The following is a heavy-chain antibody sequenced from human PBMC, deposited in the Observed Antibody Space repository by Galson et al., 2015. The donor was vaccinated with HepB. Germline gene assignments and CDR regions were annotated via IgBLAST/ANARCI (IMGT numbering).Heavy chain of an antibody. D-gene: IGHD6-13*01. CDR3: ARVSGEIVSRSSWYRGWFDP. V-gene: IGHV3-64*01. J-gene: IGHJ5*02. CDR1: GFTFSSYA. CDR2: TSSNGGST. Sequence: SLRLSCAASGFTFSSYAMHWVRQPPGKGLEYVSATSSNGGSTYYANSVKGRFTISRDNSKNTLYLQMGSLRAEDMAVYYCARVSGEIVSRSSWYRGWFDPWGQGTLVTVSS.